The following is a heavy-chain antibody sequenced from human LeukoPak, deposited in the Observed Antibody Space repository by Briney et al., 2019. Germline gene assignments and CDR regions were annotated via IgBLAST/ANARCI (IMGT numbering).Heavy chain of an antibody. CDR2: ISSSSSYI. J-gene: IGHJ4*02. Sequence: PGGSLRLSCAASGFTFSSSAMSWVRQAPGKGLEWVSSISSSSSYIYYADSVKGRFTISRDNAKNSLYLQMNSLRAEDTAVYYCARDGIAVAARNGEYWGQGTLVTVSS. D-gene: IGHD6-19*01. CDR3: ARDGIAVAARNGEY. CDR1: GFTFSSSA. V-gene: IGHV3-21*01.